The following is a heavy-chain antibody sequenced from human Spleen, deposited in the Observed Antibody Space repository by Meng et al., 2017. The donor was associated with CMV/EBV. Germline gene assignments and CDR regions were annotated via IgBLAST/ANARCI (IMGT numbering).Heavy chain of an antibody. CDR3: ARANGSYWQQLVYYYYGMDV. CDR1: GGTFSSYT. V-gene: IGHV1-69*02. D-gene: IGHD6-13*01. J-gene: IGHJ6*02. Sequence: KISCKASGGTFSSYTISWVRQAPGQGLEWMGRIIPILGIANYAQKFQGRVTITADKSTSTAYMELSSLRSEDTAVYYCARANGSYWQQLVYYYYGMDVWGQGTTVTVSS. CDR2: IIPILGIA.